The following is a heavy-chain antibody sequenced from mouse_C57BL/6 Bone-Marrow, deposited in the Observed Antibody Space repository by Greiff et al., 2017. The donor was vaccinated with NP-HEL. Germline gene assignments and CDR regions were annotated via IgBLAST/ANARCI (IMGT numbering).Heavy chain of an antibody. CDR1: GYAFTNYL. D-gene: IGHD1-1*01. V-gene: IGHV1-54*01. Sequence: QVQLQQSGAELVRPGTSVKVSCKASGYAFTNYLIEWVKQRPGQGLEWIGVINPGSGGTNYNSKFQGKATLTADKSSSTAYMQLSSLTSEDSAVYVCERAGVGDYDGSHDWFGDWGQGTLVTV. J-gene: IGHJ3*01. CDR3: ERAGVGDYDGSHDWFGD. CDR2: INPGSGGT.